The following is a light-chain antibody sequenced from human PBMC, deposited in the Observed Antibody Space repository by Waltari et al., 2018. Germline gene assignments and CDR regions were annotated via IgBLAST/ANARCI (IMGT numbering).Light chain of an antibody. V-gene: IGLV2-23*01. J-gene: IGLJ2*01. CDR1: SSDVGSYNL. CDR2: EDS. CDR3: CSYAGSFTLI. Sequence: QSALTQPASVSGSPGQSITISCTGTSSDVGSYNLVSWYQEHPGKAPKLMIYEDSKRPSGVSNRFSDSKAGNTASLTISGLQAEDEADYYCCSYAGSFTLIFGGGTKLTVL.